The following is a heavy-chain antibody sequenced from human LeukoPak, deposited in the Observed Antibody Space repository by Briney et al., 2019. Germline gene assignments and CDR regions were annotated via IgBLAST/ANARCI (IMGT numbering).Heavy chain of an antibody. V-gene: IGHV1-2*02. CDR1: GNTFTGYY. J-gene: IGHJ5*02. Sequence: GASVKVSCKTSGNTFTGYYIHWVRQAPGQGPEWMGWINPNSGGTNYAQKFQGRVIMTRDTSISTAYMELSRLTSDDTAVYYCAELKGGFDPWGQGTLVTVSS. CDR3: AELKGGFDP. D-gene: IGHD3-10*01. CDR2: INPNSGGT.